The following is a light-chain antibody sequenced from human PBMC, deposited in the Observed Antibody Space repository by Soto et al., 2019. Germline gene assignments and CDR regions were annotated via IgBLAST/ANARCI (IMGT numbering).Light chain of an antibody. CDR1: SSDVGNYNL. CDR2: EGS. J-gene: IGLJ3*02. Sequence: QSALTQPASVSGSPGQSITISCTGTSSDVGNYNLVSWYQQHPDKAPKLMIYEGSKRPSGVSNRFSGSKSGNTASLTISGLQAEDEADYYCCSYSGSSTPNWVFGGGTKLTVL. V-gene: IGLV2-23*01. CDR3: CSYSGSSTPNWV.